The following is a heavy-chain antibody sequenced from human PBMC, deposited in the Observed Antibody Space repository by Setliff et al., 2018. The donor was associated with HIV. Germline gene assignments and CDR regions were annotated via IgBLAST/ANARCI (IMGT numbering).Heavy chain of an antibody. D-gene: IGHD5-18*01. V-gene: IGHV3-30*02. CDR3: AKMHTAMDPDTFDI. CDR1: GFTFISYG. J-gene: IGHJ3*02. Sequence: PGGSLRLSCAVSGFTFISYGMYWVRQAPGKGLEWVAFIRYDGSYRYYVDSVKGRFTISRDNSKNTMFLQMNSLRVEDTAIYYCAKMHTAMDPDTFDIWGQGTMVTVS. CDR2: IRYDGSYR.